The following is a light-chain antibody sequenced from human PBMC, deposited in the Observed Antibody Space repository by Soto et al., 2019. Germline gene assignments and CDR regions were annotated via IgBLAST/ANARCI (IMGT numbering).Light chain of an antibody. J-gene: IGLJ2*01. CDR1: ISDVGGYNY. V-gene: IGLV2-14*01. Sequence: QSVLTQPASVSGSPGQSITISCTGTISDVGGYNYVSWYQQHPGKAPKLMIYEVDSRPSGVSNRFSGSKSGNTASLTISGLQAEVEADYYCSSCTSGNTVVFGGGTKVTVL. CDR3: SSCTSGNTVV. CDR2: EVD.